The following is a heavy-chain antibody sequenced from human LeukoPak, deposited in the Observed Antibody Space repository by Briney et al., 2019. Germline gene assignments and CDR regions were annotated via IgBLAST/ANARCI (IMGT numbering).Heavy chain of an antibody. Sequence: GESLKISCKGSGYSFTSYWIGWVRQMPGKGLEWMGIIYPGDSDTRYSPSFQGQVTISADKSISTAYLQWSSLKASDTVMYYCARYTMVRGVAIDYWGQGTLVTVSS. CDR1: GYSFTSYW. CDR3: ARYTMVRGVAIDY. CDR2: IYPGDSDT. V-gene: IGHV5-51*01. J-gene: IGHJ4*02. D-gene: IGHD3-10*01.